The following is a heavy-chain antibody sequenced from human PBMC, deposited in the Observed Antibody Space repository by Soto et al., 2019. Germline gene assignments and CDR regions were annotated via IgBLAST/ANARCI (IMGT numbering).Heavy chain of an antibody. CDR2: IWYDGSNK. J-gene: IGHJ6*02. V-gene: IGHV3-33*01. D-gene: IGHD2-2*01. CDR3: AREHCSSTSCSSDGYNYYYGMDV. CDR1: GFTFSNYG. Sequence: GGSLRLSCAASGFTFSNYGMHWVRQAPGKGLEWVAVIWYDGSNKYYADSVKGRFTISRDNSKNTLYLQMNSLRAEDTAVYYCAREHCSSTSCSSDGYNYYYGMDVWGQGTTVTVSS.